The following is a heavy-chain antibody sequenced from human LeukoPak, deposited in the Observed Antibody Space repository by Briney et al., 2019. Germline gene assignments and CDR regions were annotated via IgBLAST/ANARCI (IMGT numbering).Heavy chain of an antibody. CDR1: GYTFTRYY. Sequence: ASVKVSCKASGYTFTRYYMHWVRQAPGQGLEWMGIINPSGGSTSYAQKFQGRVTMTRDTSISTAYMELSRLRSDDTAVYYCAGGGRQLLSRWFDPWGQGTLVTVSS. V-gene: IGHV1-46*01. CDR2: INPSGGST. J-gene: IGHJ5*02. CDR3: AGGGRQLLSRWFDP. D-gene: IGHD2-2*01.